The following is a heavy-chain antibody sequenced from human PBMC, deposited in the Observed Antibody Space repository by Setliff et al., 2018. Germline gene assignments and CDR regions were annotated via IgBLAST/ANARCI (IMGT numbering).Heavy chain of an antibody. CDR3: VREGVDSRSSTGYRYYMDV. V-gene: IGHV1-69*05. CDR2: TIPIFGTT. Sequence: SVKVSCKASGYTITNFALNWVRQAPGQGPEWMGGTIPIFGTTDYAQKFQGRVTIITDESTSTAFMQLSSLRSEDTAVYYCVREGVDSRSSTGYRYYMDVWGKGTTVTVSS. J-gene: IGHJ6*03. CDR1: GYTITNFA. D-gene: IGHD3-22*01.